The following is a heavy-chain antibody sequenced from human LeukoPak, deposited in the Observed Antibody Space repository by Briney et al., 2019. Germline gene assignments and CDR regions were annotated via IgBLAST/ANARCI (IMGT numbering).Heavy chain of an antibody. CDR3: AKDLEGSAMISGVFDL. CDR2: ISGSGGHT. D-gene: IGHD3/OR15-3a*01. Sequence: GGSLRLSCTASGFTFTSYAMTWVRQAPGKGLEWVSGISGSGGHTYNADSVEGRFTISRDNSKNTVSLQLSSLRVEDTAVYFCAKDLEGSAMISGVFDLWGRGTLVTVSS. CDR1: GFTFTSYA. V-gene: IGHV3-23*01. J-gene: IGHJ2*01.